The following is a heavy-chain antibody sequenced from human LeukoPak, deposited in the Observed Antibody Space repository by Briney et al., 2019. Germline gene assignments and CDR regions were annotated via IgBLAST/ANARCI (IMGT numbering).Heavy chain of an antibody. D-gene: IGHD5-18*01. V-gene: IGHV3-74*01. Sequence: GGSLRLSCAAPGFTFSSYWMHWVRQAPGKGLVWVSRINSDGSSTSYADSVKGRFTISRDNAKNTLYLQMNSLRAEDTAVYYCARGRIQLWKFYYYYGMDVWGQGTTVTVSS. CDR2: INSDGSST. CDR1: GFTFSSYW. J-gene: IGHJ6*02. CDR3: ARGRIQLWKFYYYYGMDV.